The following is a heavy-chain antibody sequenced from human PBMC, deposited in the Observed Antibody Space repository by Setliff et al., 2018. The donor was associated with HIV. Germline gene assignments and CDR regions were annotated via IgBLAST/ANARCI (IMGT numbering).Heavy chain of an antibody. CDR2: ISSNTGNP. J-gene: IGHJ3*02. CDR3: ARANIYSDAFGI. CDR1: GYSFTTYS. Sequence: ASVKVSCKASGYSFTTYSLNWVRQVPGQGVEWMGWISSNTGNPTYAQDFTGRFVFSLDTSVNTAYLQITTLKAEDSAVYYCARANIYSDAFGIWGQGTMVTVSS. D-gene: IGHD2-21*01. V-gene: IGHV7-4-1*02.